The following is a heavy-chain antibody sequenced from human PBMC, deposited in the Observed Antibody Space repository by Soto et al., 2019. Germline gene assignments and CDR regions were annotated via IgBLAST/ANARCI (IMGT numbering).Heavy chain of an antibody. D-gene: IGHD3-3*01. J-gene: IGHJ3*02. V-gene: IGHV3-33*01. CDR1: GFTFSSYG. CDR3: ARGITIFGVVIPAAFDI. CDR2: IWYDGSNK. Sequence: QVQLVESGGGVVQPGRSLRLSCAASGFTFSSYGMHWVRQAPGKGLEWVAVIWYDGSNKYYADSVKGRFTISRDNSKNTLYLQMNRLRAEDTAVYYCARGITIFGVVIPAAFDIWGQGTMVTVSS.